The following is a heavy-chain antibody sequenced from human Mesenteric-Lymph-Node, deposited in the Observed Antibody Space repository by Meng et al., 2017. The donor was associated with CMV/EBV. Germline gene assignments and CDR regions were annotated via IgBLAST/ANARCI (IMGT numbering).Heavy chain of an antibody. J-gene: IGHJ4*02. CDR1: GFTFSSYA. CDR3: AKDRGGGRSTALVAYYFDY. V-gene: IGHV3-23*01. CDR2: ISGSGGST. Sequence: GGSLRLSCAASGFTFSSYAMSWVRQAPGKGLEWVSGISGSGGSTHYADSVKGRFTISRDNSKNTLYLQMNSLRAEDTAVYYCAKDRGGGRSTALVAYYFDYWGQGTLVTVSS. D-gene: IGHD2-2*01.